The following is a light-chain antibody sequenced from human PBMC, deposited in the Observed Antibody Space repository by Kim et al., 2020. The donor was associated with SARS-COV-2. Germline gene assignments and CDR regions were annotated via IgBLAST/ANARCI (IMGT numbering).Light chain of an antibody. Sequence: QPVLTQPPSASASLGASVTLTCTLSSGYSHYEVDWYQQGPGKGPRFVMRVGTGGFVGSKGDGVPDRFSVSGSGLNRYLTIKDIQEEDEGDYHCGADHDSGSNFVIGVLGGGTQLTV. CDR1: SGYSHYE. V-gene: IGLV9-49*01. CDR3: GADHDSGSNFVIGV. J-gene: IGLJ3*02. CDR2: VGTGGFVG.